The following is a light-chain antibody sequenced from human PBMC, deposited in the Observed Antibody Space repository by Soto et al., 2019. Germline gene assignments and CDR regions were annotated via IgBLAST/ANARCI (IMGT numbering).Light chain of an antibody. V-gene: IGKV3-15*01. CDR1: QSVSTN. CDR2: GAS. Sequence: EIVMTQSPVTLSVSPGERATLSCRASQSVSTNLAWYQQKPGQAPRLLIYGASTRVTGIPARFSGSGSGTEFTLTISILQSEEFAIYYCQQNNKWPRTFGPGTKVDVK. CDR3: QQNNKWPRT. J-gene: IGKJ3*01.